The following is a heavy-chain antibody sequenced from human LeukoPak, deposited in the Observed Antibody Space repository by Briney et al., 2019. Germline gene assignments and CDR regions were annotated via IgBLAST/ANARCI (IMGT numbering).Heavy chain of an antibody. CDR2: ISYDGSNK. Sequence: GRSLRLSCAASGFTFSSYGMHWVRQAPGKGLEWVAVISYDGSNKYYADSVKGRFTISRDYSKNTLYLQMNSLRAEDTAVYYCARDTIVRALDYWGQGTLVTVSS. J-gene: IGHJ4*02. CDR3: ARDTIVRALDY. D-gene: IGHD1-26*01. CDR1: GFTFSSYG. V-gene: IGHV3-30*03.